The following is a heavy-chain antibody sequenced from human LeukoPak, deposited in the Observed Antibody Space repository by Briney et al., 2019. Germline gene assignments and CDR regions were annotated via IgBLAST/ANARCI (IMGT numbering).Heavy chain of an antibody. CDR1: GGSITSNSYY. V-gene: IGHV4-39*07. Sequence: PSETLSLTCTVSGGSITSNSYYWGWIRQPPGKGLEWIGSMYYSGSAYYNPSLKSRVTISVDTSKNQVSLKLNSVTAADTAVYYCASSWIVVRGVVGYFDHWGQGTLATVSS. J-gene: IGHJ4*02. D-gene: IGHD3-10*01. CDR2: MYYSGSA. CDR3: ASSWIVVRGVVGYFDH.